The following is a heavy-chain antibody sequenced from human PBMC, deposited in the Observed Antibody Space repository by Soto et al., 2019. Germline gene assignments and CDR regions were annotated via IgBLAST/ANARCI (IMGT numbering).Heavy chain of an antibody. V-gene: IGHV3-30*18. CDR1: GVTCGSYG. Sequence: GGSLRLSCAAAGVTCGSYGVHWVRQAPGKGLEWLAVISYDGSNKYYADSVKGRFTISRDNSKNTLYLQMSSLRAEDTAVYYCAKDSSTWTFDCWGQGTLVTVSS. CDR2: ISYDGSNK. D-gene: IGHD6-13*01. J-gene: IGHJ4*02. CDR3: AKDSSTWTFDC.